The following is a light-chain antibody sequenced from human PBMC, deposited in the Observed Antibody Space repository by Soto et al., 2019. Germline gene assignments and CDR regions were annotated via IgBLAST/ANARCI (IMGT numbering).Light chain of an antibody. CDR2: DAS. CDR1: QSISSS. Sequence: IQMTQSPSTVSASVGDRVTITCRASQSISSSLAWYQQKPGKAPKVLIYDASSLDSGVPSRFSGSGSGTQFTLTFSSLQPDDSATYYCQQYHSYSRTFGQGTKLEIK. V-gene: IGKV1-5*01. CDR3: QQYHSYSRT. J-gene: IGKJ2*01.